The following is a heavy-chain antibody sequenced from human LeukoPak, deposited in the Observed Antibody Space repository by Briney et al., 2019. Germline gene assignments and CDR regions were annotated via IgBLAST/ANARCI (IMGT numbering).Heavy chain of an antibody. J-gene: IGHJ4*02. CDR1: GYTFTSYG. Sequence: GASVKVSCKASGYTFTSYGISWVRQAPGQGLEWMGWINPNSGGTNYAQKFQGRVTMTRDTSISTAYMELSRLRSDDTAVYYCARDQRQLVRVPDYWGQGTLVTVSS. D-gene: IGHD6-13*01. CDR2: INPNSGGT. CDR3: ARDQRQLVRVPDY. V-gene: IGHV1-2*02.